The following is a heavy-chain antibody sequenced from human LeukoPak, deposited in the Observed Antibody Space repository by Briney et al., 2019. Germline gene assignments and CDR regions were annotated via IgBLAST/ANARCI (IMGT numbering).Heavy chain of an antibody. CDR3: AKDDAWLQYGN. D-gene: IGHD5-24*01. J-gene: IGHJ4*02. Sequence: PGGSLRLSCAASGFTFSSYNMNWVRQAPGKGLEWVSGISPNGVITYYADSVKGRFTISRDNSKGTVYLQMNSLRPEDTAVYYCAKDDAWLQYGNWGRGTVVTVSS. CDR1: GFTFSSYN. CDR2: ISPNGVIT. V-gene: IGHV3-23*01.